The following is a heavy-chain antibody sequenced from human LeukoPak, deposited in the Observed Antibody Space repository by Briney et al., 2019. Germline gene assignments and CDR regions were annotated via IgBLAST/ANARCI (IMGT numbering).Heavy chain of an antibody. V-gene: IGHV3-30*04. J-gene: IGHJ3*02. CDR3: ASIRYSSGWELDAFDI. D-gene: IGHD6-19*01. CDR2: ISYDGSNK. CDR1: GFTFNSYA. Sequence: PGGSLRLSCAASGFTFNSYAMHWVRQAPGKGLEWVAVISYDGSNKYYADSVKGRFTISRDNSKNTLYLQMNSLRAEDTAVYYCASIRYSSGWELDAFDIWGQGTMVTVSS.